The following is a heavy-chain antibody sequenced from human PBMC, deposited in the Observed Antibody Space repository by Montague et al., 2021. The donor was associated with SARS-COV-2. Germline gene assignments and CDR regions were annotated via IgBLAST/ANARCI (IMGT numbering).Heavy chain of an antibody. J-gene: IGHJ2*01. CDR1: NASFDNYY. Sequence: SETLSLTCTVSNASFDNYYWSWVRQSPGKGLEYIGYIHYSGRTNYNPSLRSRVTTSIDTSKNQFSLKLMSVTAAETAIYFCARRIVTYYWYFDLWGRGTLVTVSS. CDR2: IHYSGRT. CDR3: ARRIVTYYWYFDL. V-gene: IGHV4-59*01. D-gene: IGHD2-15*01.